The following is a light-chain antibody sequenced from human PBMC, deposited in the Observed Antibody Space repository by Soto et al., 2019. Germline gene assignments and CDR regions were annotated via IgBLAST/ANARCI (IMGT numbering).Light chain of an antibody. CDR2: GAS. V-gene: IGKV3-15*01. J-gene: IGKJ2*01. CDR3: QQYSNWPYT. CDR1: QSVSSN. Sequence: EIVMTQSPATLSVCPGERATLSCRASQSVSSNLAWYQQKPGQAPRLLIYGASSRATGIPARFSGSGSGTEFTLTISSLQSEDFAVYYCQQYSNWPYTFGQGTKLDIK.